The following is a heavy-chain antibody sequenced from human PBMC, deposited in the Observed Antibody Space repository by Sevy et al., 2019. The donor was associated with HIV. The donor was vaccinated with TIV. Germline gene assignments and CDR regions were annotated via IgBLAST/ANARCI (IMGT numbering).Heavy chain of an antibody. CDR3: ARLGEYSSSVDAFDI. CDR2: ISSSSSYI. D-gene: IGHD6-6*01. V-gene: IGHV3-21*01. Sequence: GGSLRLSCAASGFTFSSYSMNWVRQAPGKGLEWVSSISSSSSYIYYADSVKGRFTNSRDNAKNSLYLQMNSLRAEDTAVYYCARLGEYSSSVDAFDIWGQGTMVTVSS. CDR1: GFTFSSYS. J-gene: IGHJ3*02.